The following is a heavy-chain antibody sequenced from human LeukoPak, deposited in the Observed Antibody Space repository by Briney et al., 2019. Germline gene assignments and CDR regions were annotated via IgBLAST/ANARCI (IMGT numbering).Heavy chain of an antibody. V-gene: IGHV3-9*01. CDR1: GFTFDDYA. CDR3: AREIATGYSSSCRAFDI. CDR2: ISWNSGSI. Sequence: GGSLRLSCAASGFTFDDYAMHWVRQAPGKGLEWVSGISWNSGSIGYADSVKGRFTISRDNAKNSLYLQMNSLRAEDTAVYYCAREIATGYSSSCRAFDIWGQGTMVTVSS. D-gene: IGHD6-13*01. J-gene: IGHJ3*02.